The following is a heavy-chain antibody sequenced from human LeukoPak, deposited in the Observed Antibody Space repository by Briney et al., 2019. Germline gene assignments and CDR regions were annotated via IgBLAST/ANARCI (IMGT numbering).Heavy chain of an antibody. CDR2: ISYDGSNK. V-gene: IGHV3-30*18. CDR1: GFTFSSYG. Sequence: QPGGSLRLPCAASGFTFSSYGMHWVRQAPGKGLEWVAVISYDGSNKYYADSVKGRFTISRDNSKNTLYLQMNSLRAEDTAVYYCAKSGYYGSGSEPFDYWGQGTLVTVSS. J-gene: IGHJ4*02. CDR3: AKSGYYGSGSEPFDY. D-gene: IGHD3-10*01.